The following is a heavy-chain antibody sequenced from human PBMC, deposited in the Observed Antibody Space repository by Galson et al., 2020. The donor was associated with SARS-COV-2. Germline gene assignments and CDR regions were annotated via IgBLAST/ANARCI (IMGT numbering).Heavy chain of an antibody. J-gene: IGHJ6*02. V-gene: IGHV3-48*03. CDR3: ARELYCSSTSCLYYYYGMDG. CDR1: GFTFSSYE. CDR2: ISSSGSNI. Sequence: GGSLRLSCAASGFTFSSYEMNWVRQAPGKGLEWVSYISSSGSNIYYADSVKGRFTISRDNAKNSLYLQMNSLRAEDMAVYYCARELYCSSTSCLYYYYGMDGWGQGTTVTVSS. D-gene: IGHD2-2*01.